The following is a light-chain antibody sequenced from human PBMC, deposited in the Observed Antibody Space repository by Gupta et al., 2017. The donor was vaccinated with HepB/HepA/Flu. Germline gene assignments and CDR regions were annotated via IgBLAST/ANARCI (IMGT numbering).Light chain of an antibody. V-gene: IGLV3-1*01. J-gene: IGLJ2*01. Sequence: SYDLTQPPSVSVSPGQTASIPCSGSKLGNNYVCWYQQKPGQSPVLVIFEDNKRPSGIPGRLSGSNCRNTATLTISGTQTIDEADYYCQAWDSTTVIFGGGTRLSVL. CDR3: QAWDSTTVI. CDR1: KLGNNY. CDR2: EDN.